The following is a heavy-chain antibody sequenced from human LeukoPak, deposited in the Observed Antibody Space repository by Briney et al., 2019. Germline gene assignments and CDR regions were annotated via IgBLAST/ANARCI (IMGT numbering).Heavy chain of an antibody. V-gene: IGHV3-21*01. CDR3: AREPYSYGRNDAFDI. CDR2: ISSSSSYI. D-gene: IGHD5-18*01. CDR1: GFTFSSYS. Sequence: GGSLRLSCAASGFTFSSYSMNWVRQAPGKGLEWVSSISSSSSYIYYADSVKGRFTISRDNAKNSLYLQMNSLRAEDTAVYYCAREPYSYGRNDAFDIWGQGTMVTVSS. J-gene: IGHJ3*02.